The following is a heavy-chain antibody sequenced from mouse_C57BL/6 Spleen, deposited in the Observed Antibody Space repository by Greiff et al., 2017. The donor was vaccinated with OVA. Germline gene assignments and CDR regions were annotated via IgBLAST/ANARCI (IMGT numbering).Heavy chain of an antibody. V-gene: IGHV1-82*01. CDR3: ARNAYGNYGYFDY. D-gene: IGHD2-1*01. Sequence: QVQLQQSGPELVKPGASVKISCKASGYAFSSSWMNWVKQRPGKGLEWIGRIYPGDGDTNYNGKFKGKATLTADKSSSTAYMQLSSLTSEDSAVYFCARNAYGNYGYFDYWGQGTTLTVSS. CDR2: IYPGDGDT. J-gene: IGHJ2*01. CDR1: GYAFSSSW.